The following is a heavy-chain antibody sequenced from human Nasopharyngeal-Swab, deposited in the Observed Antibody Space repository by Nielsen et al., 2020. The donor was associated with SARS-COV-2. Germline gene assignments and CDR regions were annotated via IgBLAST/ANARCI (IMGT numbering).Heavy chain of an antibody. CDR3: ARDKAYSGSYYNWFDP. CDR1: GGTFSSYA. CDR2: IIPILGIA. D-gene: IGHD1-26*01. J-gene: IGHJ5*02. Sequence: SVKVSCKASGGTFSSYAISWVRQAPGQGLEWMGGIIPILGIANYAQKFQGRVTITADKSTSTAYMELSSLRSEDTAVYYCARDKAYSGSYYNWFDPWGQGTLVTVSS. V-gene: IGHV1-69*10.